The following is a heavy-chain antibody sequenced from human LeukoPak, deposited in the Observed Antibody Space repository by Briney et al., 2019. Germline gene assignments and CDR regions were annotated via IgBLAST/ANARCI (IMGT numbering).Heavy chain of an antibody. D-gene: IGHD3-10*01. CDR3: ARVRGVRGALDV. Sequence: XRLSCAXSGFSVSNNYMSWVRQAPGKGLEWVSVFYSGGSTYFADSVKGRFTISRDNSKNTLDLQMNSLRGEDTAVYYCARVRGVRGALDVWGQGTTVTVSS. J-gene: IGHJ6*02. CDR2: FYSGGST. CDR1: GFSVSNNY. V-gene: IGHV3-53*01.